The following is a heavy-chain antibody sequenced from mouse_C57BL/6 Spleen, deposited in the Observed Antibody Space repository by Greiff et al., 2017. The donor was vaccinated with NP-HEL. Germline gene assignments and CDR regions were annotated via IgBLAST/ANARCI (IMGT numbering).Heavy chain of an antibody. V-gene: IGHV2-2*01. D-gene: IGHD3-2*02. CDR1: GFSLTSYG. CDR2: IWSGGST. J-gene: IGHJ3*01. Sequence: VQLVESGPGLVQPSQSLSITCTVSGFSLTSYGVHWVRQSPGKGLEWLGVIWSGGSTDYNAAFISRLSLSKDNSKSQVFFKMNSLQADDTAIYYCARKGPSQARGSFAYWGQGTLVTVSA. CDR3: ARKGPSQARGSFAY.